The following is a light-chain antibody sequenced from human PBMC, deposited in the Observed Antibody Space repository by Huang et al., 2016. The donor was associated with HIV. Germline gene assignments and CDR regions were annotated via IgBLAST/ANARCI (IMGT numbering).Light chain of an antibody. Sequence: IVMTQSPATLSVSPGERVTLSCRANRSVSTNLAWYQQRHGQAPRLLIYGSSVRAPGIPARFSGSGAGTDFSLTISSLQSEDSALYYCHQYNNWLLSFGGGTRVDI. CDR3: HQYNNWLLS. J-gene: IGKJ4*01. V-gene: IGKV3-15*01. CDR1: RSVSTN. CDR2: GSS.